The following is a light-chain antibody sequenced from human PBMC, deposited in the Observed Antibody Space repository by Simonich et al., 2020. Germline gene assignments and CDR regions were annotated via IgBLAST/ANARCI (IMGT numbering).Light chain of an antibody. CDR3: MQSIQLPHT. V-gene: IGKV2D-29*02. CDR1: QSLLHSDGKTY. Sequence: DIVMTQTPLSLSVTPGQPASISCKSSQSLLHSDGKTYLYWYLQKPGQSPQLLIYEVFNRFSGVPDRFSGSGSGTDFTLKISRVEAEDVGVYYCMQSIQLPHTFGQGTKLEIK. J-gene: IGKJ2*01. CDR2: EVF.